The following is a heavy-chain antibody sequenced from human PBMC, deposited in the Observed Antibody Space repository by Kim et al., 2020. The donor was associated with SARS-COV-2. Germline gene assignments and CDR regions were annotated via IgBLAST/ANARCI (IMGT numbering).Heavy chain of an antibody. Sequence: WYNDYAVSVKSRITINPDTSKNQFSLQLNSVTPEDTAVYYCARGVYFDYWGQGTLVTVSS. CDR3: ARGVYFDY. CDR2: WYN. J-gene: IGHJ4*02. V-gene: IGHV6-1*01.